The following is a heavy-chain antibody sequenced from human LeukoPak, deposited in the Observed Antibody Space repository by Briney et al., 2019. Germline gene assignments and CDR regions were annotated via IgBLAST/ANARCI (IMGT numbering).Heavy chain of an antibody. CDR3: ARGRGELLSYNWFDP. J-gene: IGHJ5*02. CDR1: GFTFSSYS. CDR2: ISSSSSYI. V-gene: IGHV3-21*01. Sequence: GGSLRLSCAASGFTFSSYSMNWVRQAPGNGLGWVSSISSSSSYIYYADSVKGRFTISRDNAKNSLYLQMNSLRAEDTAVYYCARGRGELLSYNWFDPWGQGTLVTVSS. D-gene: IGHD1-26*01.